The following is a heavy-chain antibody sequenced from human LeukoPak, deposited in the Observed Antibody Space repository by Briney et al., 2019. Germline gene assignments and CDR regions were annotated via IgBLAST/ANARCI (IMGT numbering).Heavy chain of an antibody. CDR2: ISYDGSNK. CDR3: ARDILRPGHYYYYYMDV. J-gene: IGHJ6*03. CDR1: GFTFSSYA. D-gene: IGHD5-12*01. V-gene: IGHV3-30-3*01. Sequence: GGSLRLSCAASGFTFSSYAMHWVRQAPGKGLEWVAVISYDGSNKYYADSVKGRFTISRDNSKNTLYLQMNSLRAEDTAVYYCARDILRPGHYYYYYMDVWGKGTTVTVSS.